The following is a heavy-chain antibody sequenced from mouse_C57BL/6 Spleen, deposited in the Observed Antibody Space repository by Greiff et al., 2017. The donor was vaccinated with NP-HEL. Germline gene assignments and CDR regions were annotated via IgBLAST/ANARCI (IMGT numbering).Heavy chain of an antibody. CDR3: APITTVVAMDYFDY. CDR1: GYAFTSYG. Sequence: QVQLQQSGAELARPGASVKLSCKASGYAFTSYGISWVKQRTGQGLEWIGEIYPRSGNTYYNEKFKGKATLTADKSSSTAYMELRSLTSEDSAVYFCAPITTVVAMDYFDYWGQGTTLTVSS. J-gene: IGHJ2*01. V-gene: IGHV1-81*01. D-gene: IGHD1-1*01. CDR2: IYPRSGNT.